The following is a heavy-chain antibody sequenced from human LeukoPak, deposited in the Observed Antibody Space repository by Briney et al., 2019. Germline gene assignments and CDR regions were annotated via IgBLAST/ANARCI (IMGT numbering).Heavy chain of an antibody. Sequence: GASVKVSFTVSGYTLTELSMHWVRQAPGKGLEWMGGFDPEDGETIYAQKFQGRVTMTEDTSTDTAYMELSSLRSEDTAVYYCAIEEIHSNYGLFFNFWGQGTLVTVSS. CDR3: AIEEIHSNYGLFFNF. V-gene: IGHV1-24*01. D-gene: IGHD4-11*01. CDR1: GYTLTELS. J-gene: IGHJ4*02. CDR2: FDPEDGET.